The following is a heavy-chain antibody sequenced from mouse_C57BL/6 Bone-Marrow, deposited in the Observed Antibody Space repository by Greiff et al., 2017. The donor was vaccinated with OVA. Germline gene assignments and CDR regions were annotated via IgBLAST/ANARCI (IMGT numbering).Heavy chain of an antibody. D-gene: IGHD1-1*01. CDR2: IDPENGDT. CDR3: TTSAYYGSSLYYFDY. V-gene: IGHV14-4*01. J-gene: IGHJ2*01. CDR1: GFNIKDDY. Sequence: EVQLQQSGAELVRPGASVKLSCTASGFNIKDDYMHWVKQRPEQGLEWIGWIDPENGDTEYASKFQGKATITADTSSHTAYLQLTSLTSDDTAVYYCTTSAYYGSSLYYFDYWGQGTTLTVSS.